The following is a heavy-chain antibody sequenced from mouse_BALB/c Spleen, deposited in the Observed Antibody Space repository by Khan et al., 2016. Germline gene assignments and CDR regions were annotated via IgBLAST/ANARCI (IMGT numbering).Heavy chain of an antibody. CDR1: GYSFTGYY. J-gene: IGHJ4*01. CDR3: ARGDYDGYYAMDY. V-gene: IGHV1S34*01. CDR2: ISCYNGAT. D-gene: IGHD2-4*01. Sequence: LVKTGASVKISCKASGYSFTGYYIHWVKQSHGKGLEWIGYISCYNGATNYNQTFRGQATFTVDTSSSTAYMQFNSLTSEDSAVYYCARGDYDGYYAMDYWGQGTSVTVSS.